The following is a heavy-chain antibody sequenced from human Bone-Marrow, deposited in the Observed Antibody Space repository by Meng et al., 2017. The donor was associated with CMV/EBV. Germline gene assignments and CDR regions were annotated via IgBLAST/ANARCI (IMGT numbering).Heavy chain of an antibody. CDR1: GFAFSTYW. J-gene: IGHJ4*02. V-gene: IGHV3-74*03. Sequence: GGSLRLSCAASGFAFSTYWMHWVRQAPGKGLVWFSRIDSDGTVTTYGDSVKGRFTVSRDNAQNTMYLQMSSLRAEDTAVYFCGRDIVGHTVDYWGQGTLVTVSS. CDR2: IDSDGTVT. D-gene: IGHD1-26*01. CDR3: GRDIVGHTVDY.